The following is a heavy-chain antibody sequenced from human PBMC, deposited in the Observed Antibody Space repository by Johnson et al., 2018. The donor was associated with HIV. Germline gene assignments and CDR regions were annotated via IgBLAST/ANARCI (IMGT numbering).Heavy chain of an antibody. Sequence: VQLVESGGGVVRPGGSLRLSCAASGFTFDDYGMSWVRQTPGQGLEWVAGINWNGGSTGYADSVKGRFTISRDNAKKSQCLKMNTLRAEDTALYYCPSEAKRHVGANRVSSFDIWGQGTMVTVSA. CDR1: GFTFDDYG. CDR2: INWNGGST. V-gene: IGHV3-20*04. CDR3: PSEAKRHVGANRVSSFDI. D-gene: IGHD1-26*01. J-gene: IGHJ3*02.